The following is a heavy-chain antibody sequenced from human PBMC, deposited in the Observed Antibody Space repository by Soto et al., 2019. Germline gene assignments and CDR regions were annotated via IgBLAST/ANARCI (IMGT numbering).Heavy chain of an antibody. CDR2: INRDGSRT. CDR3: ARGVNGYYYVDY. V-gene: IGHV3-74*01. Sequence: EVQLVESGGNVLQPGGSLRLSCAASGFISSSYWMHWVRQAPGKGLVWVSRINRDGSRTDYADSVKGRFAVSRDDAKNTVLLQMNSLRADDTAVYYCARGVNGYYYVDYWGQGTLVTVSS. CDR1: GFISSSYW. D-gene: IGHD2-8*01. J-gene: IGHJ4*02.